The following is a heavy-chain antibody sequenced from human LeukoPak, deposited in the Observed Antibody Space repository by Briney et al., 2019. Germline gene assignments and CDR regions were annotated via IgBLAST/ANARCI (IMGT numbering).Heavy chain of an antibody. CDR1: GFTVSSNY. Sequence: GGSLRLSCAASGFTVSSNYMSWVRQAPGKGLEWVSVIYSGGSTYYADSVKGRFTISRDNSKNTLYLQMNSLRAEDTAVYYCAGYYYDSSGYYHDYWGQGTLVTVSS. CDR3: AGYYYDSSGYYHDY. V-gene: IGHV3-66*02. CDR2: IYSGGST. J-gene: IGHJ4*02. D-gene: IGHD3-22*01.